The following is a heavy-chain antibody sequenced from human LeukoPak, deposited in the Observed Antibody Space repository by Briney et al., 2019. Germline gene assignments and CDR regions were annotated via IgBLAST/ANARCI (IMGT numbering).Heavy chain of an antibody. J-gene: IGHJ4*02. CDR2: IYSGGST. CDR3: ARGYSYDY. D-gene: IGHD5-18*01. V-gene: IGHV3-66*01. Sequence: GGSLRLSCAASGFTFSDYYMSWVRQAPGKGLEWVSVIYSGGSTYYADSVKGRFTISRDNSKNTLYLQMNSLRAEDTAVYYCARGYSYDYWGQGTLVTVSS. CDR1: GFTFSDYY.